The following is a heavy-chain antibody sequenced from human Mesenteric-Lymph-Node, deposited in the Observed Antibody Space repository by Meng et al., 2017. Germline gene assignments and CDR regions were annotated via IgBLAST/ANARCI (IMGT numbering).Heavy chain of an antibody. J-gene: IGHJ5*02. D-gene: IGHD1-14*01. CDR1: GGSMSSGDYF. V-gene: IGHV4-30-4*01. Sequence: QLKESGPGLVRPPETRSLTCTVSGGSMSSGDYFWNWIRQPPGKGLEWIGYIYYSGNTYYNPSLKSRVTISIDTSKNQFSLKLSSVTAADTAVYYCARAEYYNWFDPWGQGTLVTVSS. CDR2: IYYSGNT. CDR3: ARAEYYNWFDP.